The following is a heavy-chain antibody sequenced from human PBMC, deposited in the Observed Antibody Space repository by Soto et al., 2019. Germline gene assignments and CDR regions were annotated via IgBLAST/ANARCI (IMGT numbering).Heavy chain of an antibody. CDR1: GGSISNHY. CDR3: TRANWYSEY. Sequence: QVQLQESGPGLVKPWETLSLTCTVSGGSISNHYWSWIRQPPGKGLEWIGYIYYNGNTNYNPPLKSRVTMSVDTSKNQISLKLSSVTAADTAVYYCTRANWYSEYWGQGTLVTVSS. V-gene: IGHV4-59*11. D-gene: IGHD7-27*01. J-gene: IGHJ4*02. CDR2: IYYNGNT.